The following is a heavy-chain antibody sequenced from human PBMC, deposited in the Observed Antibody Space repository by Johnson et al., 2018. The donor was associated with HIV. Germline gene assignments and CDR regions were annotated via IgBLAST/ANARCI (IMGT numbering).Heavy chain of an antibody. CDR3: ARAAAARSSGHDAFDI. CDR1: GFTFDDYA. V-gene: IGHV3-66*01. D-gene: IGHD6-6*01. CDR2: LYSDGRT. J-gene: IGHJ3*02. Sequence: VQLVESGGGVVQPGRSLKLSCAASGFTFDDYAMHWVRLAPGKGLEWVSLLYSDGRTFYADSVKGRFTISRDNSKNTVYLQMNSLRAEDTALYYCARAAAARSSGHDAFDIWGQGTMVTVSS.